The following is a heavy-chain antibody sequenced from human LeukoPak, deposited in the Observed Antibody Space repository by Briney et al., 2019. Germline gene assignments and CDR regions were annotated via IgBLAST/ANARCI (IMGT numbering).Heavy chain of an antibody. CDR2: ISYDGSNK. D-gene: IGHD3-22*01. Sequence: GGSLRLSCAASGFTFSSYGMHWVRQAPGKGLEWVAVISYDGSNKYYADSVKGRFTISRDNSKNTLYLQMNSLRAEDTAVYYCAKEGDSSGYYRYFDYWGQGTLVTVSS. J-gene: IGHJ4*02. V-gene: IGHV3-30*18. CDR3: AKEGDSSGYYRYFDY. CDR1: GFTFSSYG.